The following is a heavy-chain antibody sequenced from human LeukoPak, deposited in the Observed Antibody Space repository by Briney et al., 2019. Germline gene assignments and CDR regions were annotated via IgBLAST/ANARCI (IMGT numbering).Heavy chain of an antibody. V-gene: IGHV4-39*07. Sequence: SETLSLTCTVSVGSISSSGYYWGWIRQPPGKGLEWIGSIYYSGSTYYNPSLKSRVTISVDTSKNQFSLKLSSVTAADTAVYYCARVDTAMDGDYWGQGTLVTVSS. CDR2: IYYSGST. J-gene: IGHJ4*02. CDR1: VGSISSSGYY. D-gene: IGHD5-18*01. CDR3: ARVDTAMDGDY.